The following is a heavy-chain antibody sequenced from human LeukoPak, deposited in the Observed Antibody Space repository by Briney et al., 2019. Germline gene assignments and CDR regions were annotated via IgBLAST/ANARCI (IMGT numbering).Heavy chain of an antibody. J-gene: IGHJ1*01. CDR1: GFTFSSYA. Sequence: GGSLRLSCAASGFTFSSYAMSWVRQAPGKGLEWVSSISSSSSYIYYADSVKGRFTISRDNAKNSLYLQMNSLRAEDTAVYYCARDFYDSSGYYPAEYFQHWGQGTLVTVSS. CDR2: ISSSSSYI. D-gene: IGHD3-22*01. V-gene: IGHV3-21*01. CDR3: ARDFYDSSGYYPAEYFQH.